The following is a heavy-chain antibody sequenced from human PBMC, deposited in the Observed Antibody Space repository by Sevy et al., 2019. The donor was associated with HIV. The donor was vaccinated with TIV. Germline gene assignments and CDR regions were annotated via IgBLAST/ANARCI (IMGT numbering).Heavy chain of an antibody. J-gene: IGHJ5*02. CDR1: GFTFSSYE. V-gene: IGHV3-30*04. CDR3: ARDRGEILRSAFKS. D-gene: IGHD3-10*01. CDR2: ISHDGRNNK. Sequence: GGSLRLSCAASGFTFSSYEMNWVRQAPGKGLEWVAVISHDGRNNKYNADSVKGRFTISRDNSKNTLYLQMNSLRAEDTAIYYCARDRGEILRSAFKSWGQGTRVTVSS.